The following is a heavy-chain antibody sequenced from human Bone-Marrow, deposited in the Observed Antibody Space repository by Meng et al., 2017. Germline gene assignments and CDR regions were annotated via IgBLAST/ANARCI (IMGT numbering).Heavy chain of an antibody. CDR1: GLSFTDAW. CDR2: IKRNSDGGTI. D-gene: IGHD6-13*01. Sequence: QVVDGAGGLEKPGGSRGFSCVASGLSFTDAWMRWVRQAPGKGLEWVGRIKRNSDGGTIDYAAPVKGRFTISRDDSKNTLYLQMDSLITEDTAVYFCATGAAAADHWGQGTLVTVSS. CDR3: ATGAAAADH. J-gene: IGHJ4*02. V-gene: IGHV3-15*01.